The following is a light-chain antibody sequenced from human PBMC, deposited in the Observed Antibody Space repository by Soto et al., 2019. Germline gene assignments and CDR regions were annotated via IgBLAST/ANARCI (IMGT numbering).Light chain of an antibody. CDR2: DAS. J-gene: IGKJ4*01. CDR1: QAVGSN. CDR3: QHFNKWPHMPA. Sequence: IVLTQSPATLSVSPGERATLSCRASQAVGSNLAWYQQRPGQAPRLLIYDASTRATGIPHRFSGGGSGTDFTLTISSLQSDDFAVSYCQHFNKWPHMPAFGGGTKLAIK. V-gene: IGKV3-15*01.